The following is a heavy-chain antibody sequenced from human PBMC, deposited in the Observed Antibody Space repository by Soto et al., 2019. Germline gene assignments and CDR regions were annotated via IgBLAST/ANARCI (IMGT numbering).Heavy chain of an antibody. CDR1: GVSITSGGYY. CDR2: ISYTGPT. D-gene: IGHD2-2*01. V-gene: IGHV4-31*03. CDR3: ARYCYSTTSHRGFDY. Sequence: QVQLQESGPGLVMPSQTLSLTCTVSGVSITSGGYYWNWIRQHPGKGLEWIGFISYTGPTSYNPYLKSRGSISVDTSKNQFSLKLSSVTAADTAMYYCARYCYSTTSHRGFDYWGQGTLVTVSS. J-gene: IGHJ4*02.